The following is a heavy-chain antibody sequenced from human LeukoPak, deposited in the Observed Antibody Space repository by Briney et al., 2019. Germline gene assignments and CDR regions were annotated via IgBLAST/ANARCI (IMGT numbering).Heavy chain of an antibody. CDR3: ARAFRGYCSGGSCNNWFDP. CDR1: GYTFTAYY. CDR2: INPNSGGT. D-gene: IGHD2-15*01. V-gene: IGHV1-2*02. J-gene: IGHJ5*02. Sequence: ASVKVSCKASGYTFTAYYMHWVRQAPGQGLEWMGWINPNSGGTNYAQKFQGRVTMTRDTSISTAYMELSRLRSDDTAVYYCARAFRGYCSGGSCNNWFDPWGQGTLVTVSS.